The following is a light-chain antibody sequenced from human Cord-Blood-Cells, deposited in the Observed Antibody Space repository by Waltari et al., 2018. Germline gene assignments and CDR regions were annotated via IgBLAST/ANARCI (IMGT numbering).Light chain of an antibody. V-gene: IGKV1-33*01. J-gene: IGKJ5*01. CDR3: QQYDNLIT. CDR1: QDISTY. Sequence: DIQMTQSPSSLSASVGDRVTITCQTSQDISTYLNWYQQKPGKAPKLLIYDASNLETGVPSRFSGSGSVTDFTFTISSLQPEDIATYYCQQYDNLITFGQGTRLEIK. CDR2: DAS.